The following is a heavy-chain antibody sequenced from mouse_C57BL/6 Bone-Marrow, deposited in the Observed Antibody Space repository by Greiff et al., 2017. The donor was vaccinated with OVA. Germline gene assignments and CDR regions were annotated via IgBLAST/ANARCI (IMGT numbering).Heavy chain of an antibody. CDR1: GFTFSSYT. Sequence: EVMLVESGGGLVKPGGSLKLSCAASGFTFSSYTMSWVRQTPEKRLEWVATISGGGGNTYYPASVKGRFTISRDNAKNTLYLQMSSLRSEDTALYYCARHAHYYGSSFPFAYWGQGTLVTVSA. J-gene: IGHJ3*01. V-gene: IGHV5-9*01. CDR2: ISGGGGNT. D-gene: IGHD1-1*01. CDR3: ARHAHYYGSSFPFAY.